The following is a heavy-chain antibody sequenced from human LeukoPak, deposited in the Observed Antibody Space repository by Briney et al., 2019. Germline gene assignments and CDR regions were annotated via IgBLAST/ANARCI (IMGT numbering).Heavy chain of an antibody. J-gene: IGHJ1*01. CDR1: GFTFSRYA. V-gene: IGHV3-23*01. CDR2: ISGSGGST. D-gene: IGHD4-17*01. Sequence: GGSLRLSCAASGFTFSRYAMSWVRQAPGKGLEWVSAISGSGGSTYYADSVKGRFTISRDNAKNTLYLQMNSLRAEDTAVYYCAKDPNADSGDYESFQHWGQGTLVTVSS. CDR3: AKDPNADSGDYESFQH.